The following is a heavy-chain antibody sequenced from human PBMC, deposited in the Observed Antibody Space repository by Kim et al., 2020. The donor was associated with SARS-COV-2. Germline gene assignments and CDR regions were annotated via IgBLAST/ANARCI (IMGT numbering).Heavy chain of an antibody. J-gene: IGHJ5*02. CDR1: GYTFTSYY. CDR2: INPSGGST. V-gene: IGHV1-46*01. Sequence: ASVKVSCKASGYTFTSYYMHWVRQAPGQGLEWMGIINPSGGSTSYAQKFQGRVTMTRDTSTSTVYMELSSLRSEDTAVYYCAREITDKYSGYETTLYNWFDPWGQGTLVTVSS. D-gene: IGHD5-12*01. CDR3: AREITDKYSGYETTLYNWFDP.